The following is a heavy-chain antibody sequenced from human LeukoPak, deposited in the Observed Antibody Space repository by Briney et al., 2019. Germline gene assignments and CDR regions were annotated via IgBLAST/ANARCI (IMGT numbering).Heavy chain of an antibody. Sequence: SETLSLTCTVSGGSISSYYWSWIRQPPGKGLEWIGYIYYSGSTNYNPSLKSRVTISVDTSKNQFSLKLSSVTAADTAVYYCARAQQWLVPQPDAFDIWGQGTMVTVPS. J-gene: IGHJ3*02. CDR2: IYYSGST. V-gene: IGHV4-59*01. CDR3: ARAQQWLVPQPDAFDI. CDR1: GGSISSYY. D-gene: IGHD6-19*01.